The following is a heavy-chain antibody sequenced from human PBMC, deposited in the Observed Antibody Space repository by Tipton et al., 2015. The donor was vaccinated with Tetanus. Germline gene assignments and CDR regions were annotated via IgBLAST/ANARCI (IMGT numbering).Heavy chain of an antibody. CDR2: INEDGSEI. CDR3: AKGWGSY. J-gene: IGHJ4*02. D-gene: IGHD3-16*01. CDR1: GLTFSDSW. Sequence: GSLRLSCAVSGLTFSDSWMTWVRQAPGRGLEWVANINEDGSEIDYVDSVKGRFTISRDNAKNSLYLQMNSLRPEDTALYYCAKGWGSYWGQGTLVTVSP. V-gene: IGHV3-7*03.